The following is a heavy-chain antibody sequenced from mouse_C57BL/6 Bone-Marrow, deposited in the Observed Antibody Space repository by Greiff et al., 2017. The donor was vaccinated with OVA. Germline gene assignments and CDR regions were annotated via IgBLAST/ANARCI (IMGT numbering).Heavy chain of an antibody. V-gene: IGHV5-17*01. Sequence: EVKVVESGGGLVKPGGSLKLSCAASGFTFSDYGMHWVRQAPEKGLEWVAYISSGSSTIYYADTVKGRFTISRDNAKNTLFLQMTSLRSEDTAMYYCARVYSNSYYFDYWGQGTTLTVSS. CDR3: ARVYSNSYYFDY. J-gene: IGHJ2*01. CDR1: GFTFSDYG. D-gene: IGHD2-5*01. CDR2: ISSGSSTI.